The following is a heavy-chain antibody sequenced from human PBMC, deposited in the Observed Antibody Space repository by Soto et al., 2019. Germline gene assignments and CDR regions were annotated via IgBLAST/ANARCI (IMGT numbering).Heavy chain of an antibody. CDR3: GRVDREEIPRVGGVNARTQFFGSFDP. Sequence: SETLSLTCTVSGGSISSYYWSWIRQPPGKGLEWIGYIYYSGSTNYNPSLKSRVTISVDTSKNQFSLKLSSVTAADTAVYYCGRVDREEIPRVGGVNARTQFFGSFDPWGQGTLVTV. D-gene: IGHD3-10*01. V-gene: IGHV4-59*01. CDR2: IYYSGST. CDR1: GGSISSYY. J-gene: IGHJ5*02.